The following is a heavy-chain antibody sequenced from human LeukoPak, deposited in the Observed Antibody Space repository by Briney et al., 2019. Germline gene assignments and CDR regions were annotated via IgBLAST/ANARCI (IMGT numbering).Heavy chain of an antibody. D-gene: IGHD4-17*01. Sequence: GGSLRLSCAASGFTFSSYSMNWVRQAPGKGLEWVSSISSSSSYIYYADSVKGRFTISRDNAKNSLYLQMNSLRAEDTAVYYCARGFYGGYVYRDAFDIWGQGTMVTVSS. J-gene: IGHJ3*02. CDR1: GFTFSSYS. CDR2: ISSSSSYI. CDR3: ARGFYGGYVYRDAFDI. V-gene: IGHV3-21*01.